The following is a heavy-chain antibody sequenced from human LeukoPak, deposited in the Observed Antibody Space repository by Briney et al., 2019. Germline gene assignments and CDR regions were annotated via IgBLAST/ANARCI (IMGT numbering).Heavy chain of an antibody. V-gene: IGHV4-4*02. CDR1: GGSISSSNW. J-gene: IGHJ4*02. CDR2: IYYSGST. Sequence: PSETLSLTCTVSGGSISSSNWWSWVRQPPGKGLEWIGEIYYSGSTYYNPSLKSRVTISVDTSKNQFSLKLSSVTAADTAVYYCAREDYGGDPYFDYWGQGTLVTVSS. CDR3: AREDYGGDPYFDY. D-gene: IGHD4-23*01.